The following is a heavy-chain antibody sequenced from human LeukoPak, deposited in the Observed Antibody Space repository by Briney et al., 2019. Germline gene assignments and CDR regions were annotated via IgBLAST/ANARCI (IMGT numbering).Heavy chain of an antibody. CDR2: IYTSGST. CDR1: GGSISSYY. Sequence: SETLSLTCTVSGGSISSYYWSWIRQPAGKGLEWIGRIYTSGSTNYNPSLKSRVTMSVDTSKNQFSLKLSSVTAADTAVYYCAREGLWIFGADYYYYMDVWGKGTTVTVSS. J-gene: IGHJ6*03. D-gene: IGHD3-3*01. V-gene: IGHV4-4*07. CDR3: AREGLWIFGADYYYYMDV.